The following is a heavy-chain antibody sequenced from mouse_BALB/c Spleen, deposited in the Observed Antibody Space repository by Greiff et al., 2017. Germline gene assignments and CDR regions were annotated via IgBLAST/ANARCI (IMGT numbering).Heavy chain of an antibody. CDR1: GYTFTSYW. CDR3: AREGDEDY. Sequence: VQLQQSGAELAKPGASVKMSCKASGYTFTSYWMHWVKQRPGQGLEWIGYINPSTGYTEYNQKFKDKATLTADKSSSTAYMQLSSRTSEDSAVYYCAREGDEDYWGQGTTLTVSS. CDR2: INPSTGYT. V-gene: IGHV1-7*01. D-gene: IGHD3-3*01. J-gene: IGHJ2*01.